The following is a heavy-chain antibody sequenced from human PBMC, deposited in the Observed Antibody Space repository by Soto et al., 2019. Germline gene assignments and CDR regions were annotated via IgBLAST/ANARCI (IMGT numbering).Heavy chain of an antibody. D-gene: IGHD6-19*01. CDR1: GGSISSSNW. V-gene: IGHV4-4*02. CDR2: IYHSGST. J-gene: IGHJ6*02. Sequence: SETLSLTCAVSGGSISSSNWWSWVRQPPGKGLEWIGEIYHSGSTNYNPSLKSRVTISVDKSKNQFSLKLSSVTAADTAVYYCARDRVRIAVAGSDYYYYYYGMDVCGPATTVTL. CDR3: ARDRVRIAVAGSDYYYYYYGMDV.